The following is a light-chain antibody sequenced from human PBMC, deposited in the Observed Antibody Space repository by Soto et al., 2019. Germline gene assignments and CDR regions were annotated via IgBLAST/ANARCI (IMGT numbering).Light chain of an antibody. CDR1: QSVRDTY. Sequence: EVVLTQSPGTLSLSPGERATLSCRASQSVRDTYFAWYQQKPGQAPSLLIYDTSTRATGVPDRFSGSGSGTDFALTISRVEPDDFVVYFCQQYGSSPGTFGQGTKVDIK. V-gene: IGKV3-20*01. CDR3: QQYGSSPGT. CDR2: DTS. J-gene: IGKJ1*01.